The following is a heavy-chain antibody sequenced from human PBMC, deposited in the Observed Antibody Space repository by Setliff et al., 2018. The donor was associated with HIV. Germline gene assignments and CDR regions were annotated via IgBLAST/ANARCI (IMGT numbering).Heavy chain of an antibody. V-gene: IGHV4-38-2*02. CDR2: INHIGST. CDR3: ARLGWELLPHYSDY. J-gene: IGHJ4*02. CDR1: GYSISSGYY. D-gene: IGHD1-26*01. Sequence: PSETLSLTCTVSGYSISSGYYWSWIRQPPGKGLEWIGDINHIGSTNYNPSLKSRIAMSVATSKNQFSLKLSSVTAADTAVYYCARLGWELLPHYSDYWGQGTLVTVSS.